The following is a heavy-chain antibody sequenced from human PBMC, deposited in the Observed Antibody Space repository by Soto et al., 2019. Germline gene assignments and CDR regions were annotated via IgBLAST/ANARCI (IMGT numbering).Heavy chain of an antibody. V-gene: IGHV4-39*01. D-gene: IGHD1-7*01. CDR3: ARHVPVSNYAFDI. CDR2: IYYSGST. Sequence: QLQLQESGPGLVKPSETLSLTCTVSGGSISSSSYYWGWIRQPPGKGLEWIGSIYYSGSTHYNPSLKSRVTISVDTSKIQFPLKLSSVTAADTAVYYCARHVPVSNYAFDIWGQGTMVTVSS. CDR1: GGSISSSSYY. J-gene: IGHJ3*02.